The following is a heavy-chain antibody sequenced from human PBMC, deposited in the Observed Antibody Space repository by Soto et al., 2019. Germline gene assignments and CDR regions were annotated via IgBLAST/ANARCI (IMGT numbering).Heavy chain of an antibody. J-gene: IGHJ6*02. V-gene: IGHV5-51*01. CDR3: ARHSLIVTTLYGLDV. CDR2: IFPSDSET. D-gene: IGHD1-26*01. CDR1: GYNFTNYW. Sequence: GESLKIPCQRSGYNFTNYWIAWVRQMPGKGLEWMGIIFPSDSETRYSPSFQGPVTISVDKSINTAYLQWRGLQASDTAIYFCARHSLIVTTLYGLDVWGQGTTVTVSS.